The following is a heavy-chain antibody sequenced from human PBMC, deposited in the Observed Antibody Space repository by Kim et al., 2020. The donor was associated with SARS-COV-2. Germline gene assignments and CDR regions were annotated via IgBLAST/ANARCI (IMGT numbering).Heavy chain of an antibody. CDR2: INDSGST. CDR3: ARAYGSRTYYIPY. CDR1: GESFSGYH. J-gene: IGHJ4*02. Sequence: SETLSLTCAVYGESFSGYHWTWIRQAPGQGLEWIGEINDSGSTNYSPSLKSRVTISKDTSKNQFSLKVTSVTAADTAVYYCARAYGSRTYYIPYWGQGTLVTVSS. V-gene: IGHV4-34*01. D-gene: IGHD3-10*01.